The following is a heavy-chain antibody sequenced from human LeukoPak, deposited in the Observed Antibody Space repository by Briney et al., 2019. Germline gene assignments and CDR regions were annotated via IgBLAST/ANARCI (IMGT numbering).Heavy chain of an antibody. J-gene: IGHJ4*02. CDR2: IQHDGTNK. V-gene: IGHV3-30*02. D-gene: IGHD1-26*01. CDR1: GVTFSTYG. Sequence: GGSLRLSCAASGVTFSTYGFHWVRQAPGKGLEWVAFIQHDGTNKYFAGSVRGRFTISRDNSKNTLYLQMNSLRAEDTAVYYCAKDKNKHSDSYYRDYYFDSWGQGTLVTVSS. CDR3: AKDKNKHSDSYYRDYYFDS.